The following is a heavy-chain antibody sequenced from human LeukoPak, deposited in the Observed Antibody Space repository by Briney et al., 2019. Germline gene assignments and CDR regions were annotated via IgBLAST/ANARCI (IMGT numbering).Heavy chain of an antibody. CDR1: GFTFSSYG. CDR3: VREGYYESGSSPTFYFDY. D-gene: IGHD3-10*01. Sequence: GGSLRLSCAASGFTFSSYGMHWVRQAPGKGLEWVAVISYDGSNKYYADSVKGRFTISRDNSKNTLYLQMNSLRAGDTAVYYCVREGYYESGSSPTFYFDYWGQGTLVTVSS. J-gene: IGHJ4*02. V-gene: IGHV3-30*03. CDR2: ISYDGSNK.